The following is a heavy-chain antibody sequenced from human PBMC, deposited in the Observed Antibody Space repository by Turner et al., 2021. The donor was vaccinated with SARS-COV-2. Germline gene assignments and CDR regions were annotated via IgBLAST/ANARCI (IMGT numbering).Heavy chain of an antibody. CDR2: ISYDGSNK. CDR3: AKGGWYYDILTGSYFEY. D-gene: IGHD3-9*01. J-gene: IGHJ4*02. CDR1: GFTFSSYG. Sequence: QVQLVESGGGVVQPGRSLRLSCAASGFTFSSYGMHWVRQAPGKGLEGVAVISYDGSNKYYADSVKGRFTISRDNSKNTLYLQMNSLRAEDTAVYYCAKGGWYYDILTGSYFEYWGQGTLVTVSS. V-gene: IGHV3-30*18.